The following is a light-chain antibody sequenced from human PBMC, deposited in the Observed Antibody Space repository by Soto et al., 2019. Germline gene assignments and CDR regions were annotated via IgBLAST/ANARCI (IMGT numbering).Light chain of an antibody. CDR2: AAF. Sequence: DIQMTQSPSSLSASVGDRVTITCRASQDISDYLAWYQQKPGKVPKLLIYAAFTLQSGVPSRFSGSGSGTDFTLTISSLQPEDVGSYYCQKYDRAPWTFGQGTKVEIK. J-gene: IGKJ1*01. V-gene: IGKV1-27*01. CDR3: QKYDRAPWT. CDR1: QDISDY.